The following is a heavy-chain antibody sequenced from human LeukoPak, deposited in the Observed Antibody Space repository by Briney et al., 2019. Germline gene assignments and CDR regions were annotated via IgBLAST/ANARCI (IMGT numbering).Heavy chain of an antibody. CDR2: IIPILGIA. CDR1: GGTFSSYT. V-gene: IGHV1-69*04. CDR3: ARDTGSGYYAHFDY. J-gene: IGHJ4*02. D-gene: IGHD3-22*01. Sequence: ASVKVSCKASGGTFSSYTISRVRQAPGQGLEWMGRIIPILGIANYAQKFQGRVTITADKSTSTAYMELSSLRSEDTAVYYCARDTGSGYYAHFDYWGQGTLVTVSS.